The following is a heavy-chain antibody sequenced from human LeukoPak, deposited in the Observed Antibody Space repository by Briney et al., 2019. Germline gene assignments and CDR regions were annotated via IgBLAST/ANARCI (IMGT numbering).Heavy chain of an antibody. V-gene: IGHV3-7*04. D-gene: IGHD3-22*01. CDR3: ARDKYYESSGYFNY. J-gene: IGHJ4*02. Sequence: GGSLRLSCAASGFIFSSYSMNWVRQAPGKGLEWVANIKQDGSEKYYVDSVKGRFTISRDNAKNSLYLQMNSLRAEDTAVYYCARDKYYESSGYFNYWGQGTLVTVSS. CDR1: GFIFSSYS. CDR2: IKQDGSEK.